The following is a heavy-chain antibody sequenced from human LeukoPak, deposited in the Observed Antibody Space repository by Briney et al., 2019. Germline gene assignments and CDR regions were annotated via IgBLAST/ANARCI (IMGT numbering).Heavy chain of an antibody. CDR1: GFTFISYW. D-gene: IGHD2-2*01. CDR2: IKQDGSEK. V-gene: IGHV3-7*01. Sequence: GGSLRLSCAASGFTFISYWMTWVRQAPGKGLEWVANIKQDGSEKYYVDSVKGRFTISRDNAKNSLYLQMNSLRAEDTAVYYCARMGPYRSFDYWGQGTLVTGSS. CDR3: ARMGPYRSFDY. J-gene: IGHJ4*02.